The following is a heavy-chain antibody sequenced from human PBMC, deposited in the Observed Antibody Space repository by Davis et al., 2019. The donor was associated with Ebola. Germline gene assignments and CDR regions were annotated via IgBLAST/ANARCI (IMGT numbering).Heavy chain of an antibody. CDR1: GFTFSSYA. J-gene: IGHJ6*02. D-gene: IGHD4-23*01. CDR2: ISGSGGST. CDR3: ASRTVVTTRYYYYGMDV. V-gene: IGHV3-23*01. Sequence: GESLKISCAASGFTFSSYAMSWVRQAPGKGLEWVSAISGSGGSTYYADSVKGRFTISRDNSKNTLYLQMNSLRAEDTAVYYCASRTVVTTRYYYYGMDVWGQGTTVTVSS.